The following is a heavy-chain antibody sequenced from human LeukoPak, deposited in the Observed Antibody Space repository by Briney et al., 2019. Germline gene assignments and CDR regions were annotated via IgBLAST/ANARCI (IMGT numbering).Heavy chain of an antibody. D-gene: IGHD5-24*01. CDR2: ISYDGSNK. CDR3: AKAGMATCFEREDY. Sequence: GGSLRLSCAASGFTFSNYGMHWVRQAPGKGLEWVAVISYDGSNKYYADSVKGRFTISRDNSKNTLYLQMNSLRAEDTAVYYCAKAGMATCFEREDYWGQGTLVTVSS. CDR1: GFTFSNYG. V-gene: IGHV3-30*18. J-gene: IGHJ4*02.